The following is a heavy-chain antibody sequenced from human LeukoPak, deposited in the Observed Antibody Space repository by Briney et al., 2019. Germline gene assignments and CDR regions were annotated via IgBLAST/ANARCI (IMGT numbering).Heavy chain of an antibody. V-gene: IGHV4-39*01. Sequence: TSETLSLTCTVSGGSISSTGHYWGWIRQPPGKGLEWIASIYYSGTTYYNPSLRSRVTMSVDTSKNQFSLKLTSVTAADTAVYYCARHDDPGHAFDIWGQGTMVTVSS. CDR1: GGSISSTGHY. D-gene: IGHD3-10*01. CDR2: IYYSGTT. CDR3: ARHDDPGHAFDI. J-gene: IGHJ3*02.